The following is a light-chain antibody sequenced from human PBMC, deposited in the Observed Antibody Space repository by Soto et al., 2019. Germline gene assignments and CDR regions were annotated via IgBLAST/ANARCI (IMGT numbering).Light chain of an antibody. CDR1: HSLVFSDGKTY. CDR3: LHSVQSPWT. V-gene: IGKV2D-29*02. Sequence: DIVMTQTPLSLSVTPGQPASISCKSSHSLVFSDGKTYLYWYLQRPGQSPQLLISQVSNRFTGVPDKFSGSGSVTDFTLRISRVEAEDVGIYYCLHSVQSPWTFGQGTTVEI. CDR2: QVS. J-gene: IGKJ1*01.